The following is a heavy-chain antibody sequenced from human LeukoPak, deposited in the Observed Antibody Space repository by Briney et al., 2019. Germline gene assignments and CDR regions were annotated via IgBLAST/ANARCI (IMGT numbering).Heavy chain of an antibody. CDR3: AKRLPVGYYDSSGYWFDY. D-gene: IGHD3-22*01. V-gene: IGHV3-23*01. Sequence: GGSLRLSCAASGFTFSSYAMSWVRQAPGKGLEWVSGISGSGGSTYYADSVKGRVTISRDNSKNTLYLQMNSLRPEDTAVYYCAKRLPVGYYDSSGYWFDYWGQGTLVTVSS. CDR1: GFTFSSYA. J-gene: IGHJ4*02. CDR2: ISGSGGST.